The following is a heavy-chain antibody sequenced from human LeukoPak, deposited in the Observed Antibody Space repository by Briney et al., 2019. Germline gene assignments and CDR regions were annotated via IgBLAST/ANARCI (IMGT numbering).Heavy chain of an antibody. CDR3: ARELVSVTMVRGVPPYYHYYGMDV. CDR1: GFTFSSYA. V-gene: IGHV3-23*01. J-gene: IGHJ6*02. D-gene: IGHD3-10*01. Sequence: GGSLRLSCAASGFTFSSYAMSWVRQAPGKGLEWVSAISGSGGSTYYADSVKGRFTISRDNSKNTLYLQMNSLRAEDTAVYYCARELVSVTMVRGVPPYYHYYGMDVWGQGTTVTVSS. CDR2: ISGSGGST.